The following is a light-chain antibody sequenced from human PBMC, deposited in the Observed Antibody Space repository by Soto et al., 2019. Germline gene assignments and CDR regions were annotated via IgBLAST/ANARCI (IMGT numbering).Light chain of an antibody. CDR1: QNVFNN. Sequence: EIVVTQSPVTLSVSPGETATLSCRASQNVFNNVAWYQVKPGQAPRLLIYGASTRAAGIPDRFSGRGSGTDFTLTISRLKPEDFAVYYCQQYGSSSETFGQGTKVDIK. CDR3: QQYGSSSET. CDR2: GAS. J-gene: IGKJ1*01. V-gene: IGKV3-20*01.